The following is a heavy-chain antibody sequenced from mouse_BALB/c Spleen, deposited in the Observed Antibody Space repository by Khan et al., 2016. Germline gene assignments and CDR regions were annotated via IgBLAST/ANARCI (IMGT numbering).Heavy chain of an antibody. Sequence: QVQLQQSGAELARPGASVKLSCKASGYTFTDYYINWVKQRTGQGLEWIGEIYPGSGNTYYNEKFKGKATLTADKSSSTAYMQLSSLTSEDSAVYFCARGRYGNYRYFDVWGAGTPVTVSS. D-gene: IGHD2-10*02. CDR3: ARGRYGNYRYFDV. CDR1: GYTFTDYY. CDR2: IYPGSGNT. V-gene: IGHV1-77*01. J-gene: IGHJ1*01.